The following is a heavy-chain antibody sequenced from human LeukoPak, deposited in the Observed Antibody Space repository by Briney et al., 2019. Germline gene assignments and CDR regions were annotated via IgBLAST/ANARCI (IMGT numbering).Heavy chain of an antibody. CDR2: IYYSGST. D-gene: IGHD3-10*01. CDR3: ARARSYGSGSSYYMDV. Sequence: PSETLSLTCVLYGGSSSGYYWSWIRQPPGKGLEWIGYIYYSGSTNYNPPLKSRVTISVDTSKNQFSLKLSSVTAADTAVYYCARARSYGSGSSYYMDVWGKGTTVTISS. CDR1: GGSSSGYY. V-gene: IGHV4-59*01. J-gene: IGHJ6*03.